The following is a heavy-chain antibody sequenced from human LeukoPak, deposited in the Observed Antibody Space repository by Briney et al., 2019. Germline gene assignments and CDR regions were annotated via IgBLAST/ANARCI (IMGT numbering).Heavy chain of an antibody. J-gene: IGHJ4*02. V-gene: IGHV3-74*01. CDR2: INSDGSST. Sequence: PGGSLRLSCAASGFTFSSYWMHWVRQAPGKGLVWVSRINSDGSSTSYADSVKGRFTISRDNAKNTLYLQMNSLRAEDTAVYYCARGYYDHCFDYWGQGTLVTVSS. CDR3: ARGYYDHCFDY. CDR1: GFTFSSYW. D-gene: IGHD2/OR15-2a*01.